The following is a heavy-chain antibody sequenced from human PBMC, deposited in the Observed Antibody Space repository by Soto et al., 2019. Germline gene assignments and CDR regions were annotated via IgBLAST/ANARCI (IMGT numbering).Heavy chain of an antibody. CDR1: GGSVSSSFF. D-gene: IGHD6-19*01. CDR3: ARSFGWYAIDY. V-gene: IGHV4-4*02. J-gene: IGHJ4*02. Sequence: QVLLQESGPGLVQPSGTLSLSCAVSGGSVSSSFFWGWVRQPPGKGLGWIGDIFHSGGVNYNPSLKGRVTISIDKSKNQFSLELNSVTTADTAVYYCARSFGWYAIDYWGQGTLVIVSS. CDR2: IFHSGGV.